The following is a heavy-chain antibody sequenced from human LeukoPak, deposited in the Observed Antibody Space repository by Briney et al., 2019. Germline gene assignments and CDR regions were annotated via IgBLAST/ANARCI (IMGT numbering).Heavy chain of an antibody. CDR2: IYYSGST. CDR3: ARSEPLDWGSHYFDY. Sequence: PSETLSLTCTVSGASISSGGYYWSWIRQHPGKGLEWIGNIYYSGSTYYKPSLKSRVTISVDTSKNQFSLKLGSVTAADTAVYYCARSEPLDWGSHYFDYWGQGTLVTVSS. V-gene: IGHV4-31*03. D-gene: IGHD3/OR15-3a*01. J-gene: IGHJ4*02. CDR1: GASISSGGYY.